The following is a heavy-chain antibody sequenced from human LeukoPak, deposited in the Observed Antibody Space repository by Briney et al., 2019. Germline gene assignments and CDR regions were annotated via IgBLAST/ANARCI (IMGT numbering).Heavy chain of an antibody. D-gene: IGHD3-22*01. CDR2: ISGSGGST. Sequence: GGSLRLSCAASGFTFSSYAMSWVRQAPGKGLEWVSAISGSGGSTYYADSVKGRFTISRDNSKNTLYLQMNSLRAEDTAVYYCAKLGVVWRWLLSFDYWGQGTLVTVSS. CDR1: GFTFSSYA. V-gene: IGHV3-23*01. J-gene: IGHJ4*02. CDR3: AKLGVVWRWLLSFDY.